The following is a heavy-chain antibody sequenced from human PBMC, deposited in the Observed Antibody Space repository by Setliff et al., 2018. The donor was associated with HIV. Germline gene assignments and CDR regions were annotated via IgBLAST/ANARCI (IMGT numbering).Heavy chain of an antibody. CDR2: IYYSGST. V-gene: IGHV4-59*11. Sequence: SETLSLTCTVSGGSISSHYWSWIRQPPGKRLEWIGYIYYSGSTNYNPSLKSRVTISVDTSKNQFSLKLSSVTAADTAVYYCAGCITGTTHWFDPWGQGTPVTVSS. CDR3: AGCITGTTHWFDP. J-gene: IGHJ5*02. CDR1: GGSISSHY. D-gene: IGHD1-20*01.